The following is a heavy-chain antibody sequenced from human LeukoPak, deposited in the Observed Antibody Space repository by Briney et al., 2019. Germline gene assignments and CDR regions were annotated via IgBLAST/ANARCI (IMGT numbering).Heavy chain of an antibody. V-gene: IGHV3-23*01. D-gene: IGHD1-26*01. CDR1: GFTFSSYA. CDR2: ITGSAANT. CDR3: AKRYSGTSGLYNFDY. J-gene: IGHJ4*02. Sequence: PGGSLRLSCAASGFTFSSYAMTWVRQPPGKGLEGVSSITGSAANTYYADSVRGRFTISRDNSKNTLYLQTNSLRAEDTAVYYCAKRYSGTSGLYNFDYWGQGTLVTVSS.